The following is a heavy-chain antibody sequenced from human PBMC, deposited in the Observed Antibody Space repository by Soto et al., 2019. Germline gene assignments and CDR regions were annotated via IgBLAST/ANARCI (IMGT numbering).Heavy chain of an antibody. CDR1: GYLISGGYY. Sequence: SETLSLTCPVSGYLISGGYYWGWIRQPPGKGLEWIGTIYHSGTTYYNPSLKSRVTISVDTSKNQFSLKLSFVTAADTAVYYCARDDWLVQYFQHWGQGTLVTVSS. D-gene: IGHD6-19*01. CDR3: ARDDWLVQYFQH. CDR2: IYHSGTT. V-gene: IGHV4-38-2*02. J-gene: IGHJ1*01.